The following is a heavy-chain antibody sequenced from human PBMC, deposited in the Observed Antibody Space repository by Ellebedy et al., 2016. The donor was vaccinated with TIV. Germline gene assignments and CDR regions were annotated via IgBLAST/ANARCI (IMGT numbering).Heavy chain of an antibody. D-gene: IGHD5-18*01. J-gene: IGHJ4*02. V-gene: IGHV1-3*01. CDR2: INLGIGDT. Sequence: AASVKVSCKTSGYIFTTYAMHWVRQAPGQSLEWMRWINLGIGDTKYSQNFQGRLTITSDASASTVYMELSSLRSGDTAVYFCARGYSYEFDYWGQGTLVTVSS. CDR3: ARGYSYEFDY. CDR1: GYIFTTYA.